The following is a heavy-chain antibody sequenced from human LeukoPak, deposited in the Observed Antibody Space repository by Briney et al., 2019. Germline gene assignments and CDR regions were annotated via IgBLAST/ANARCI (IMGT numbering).Heavy chain of an antibody. V-gene: IGHV3-30*03. J-gene: IGHJ4*02. D-gene: IGHD1-26*01. Sequence: GRSLRLSCAVSGFTFSGYGMHWVRHAPGKGLEWVAVVSYDGSNKHYADSVEGRFTISRDNSKNTLYLQMNSLRAEDTAVYYCASRSGSYYFFDYWGQGTLVTVSS. CDR3: ASRSGSYYFFDY. CDR1: GFTFSGYG. CDR2: VSYDGSNK.